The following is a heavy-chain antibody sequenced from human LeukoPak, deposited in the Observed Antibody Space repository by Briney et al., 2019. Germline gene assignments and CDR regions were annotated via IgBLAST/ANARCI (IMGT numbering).Heavy chain of an antibody. CDR2: IYHSGST. D-gene: IGHD5-18*01. J-gene: IGHJ4*02. CDR3: ARVNTAMVVIDY. Sequence: PSETLSLTCAVSGGSISSGGYSWSWIRQPPGKGLEWIGYIYHSGSTYYNPSLKSRVTISVGRSKNQFSLKLSSVTAADTAVYYCARVNTAMVVIDYWGQGTLVTVSS. CDR1: GGSISSGGYS. V-gene: IGHV4-30-2*01.